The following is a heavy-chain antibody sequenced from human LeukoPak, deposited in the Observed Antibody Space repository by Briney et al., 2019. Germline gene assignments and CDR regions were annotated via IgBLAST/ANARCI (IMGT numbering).Heavy chain of an antibody. J-gene: IGHJ3*02. CDR3: ARFRRNYYDSSGTLAFDI. CDR1: GGSISSDDYY. CDR2: IYYIGST. V-gene: IGHV4-31*03. Sequence: PSQTLSLTCTVSGGSISSDDYYWSSIRQHXGKGLEWVGCIYYIGSTYYNPSLTSRVTISVDTSKNQFSLKLSSVTAADTAVYHCARFRRNYYDSSGTLAFDIWGQGTMVTVSS. D-gene: IGHD3-22*01.